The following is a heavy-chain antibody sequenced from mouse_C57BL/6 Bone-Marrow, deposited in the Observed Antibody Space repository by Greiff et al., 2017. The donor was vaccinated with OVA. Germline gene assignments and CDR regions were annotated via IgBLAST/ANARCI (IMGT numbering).Heavy chain of an antibody. V-gene: IGHV5-4*01. CDR1: GFTFSSYA. CDR2: ISDGGSYT. D-gene: IGHD2-4*01. Sequence: VMLVESGGGLVKPGGSLKLSCAASGFTFSSYAMSWVRQTPEKRLEWVATISDGGSYTYYPDNVKGRFTISRDNAKNNLYLQMSHLKSEDTAMYYCARDRIYYDYDGYFDVWGTGTTVTVSS. CDR3: ARDRIYYDYDGYFDV. J-gene: IGHJ1*03.